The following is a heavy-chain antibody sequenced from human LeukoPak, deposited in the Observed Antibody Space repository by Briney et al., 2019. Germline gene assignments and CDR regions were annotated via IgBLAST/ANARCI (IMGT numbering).Heavy chain of an antibody. D-gene: IGHD6-13*01. CDR2: INHSGST. CDR3: ARGRWGAADGYYYYYGMDV. Sequence: KASETLSLTCAVYGGSFSGYYWSWIRQPPGKGLEWIGEINHSGSTNYNPSLKSRVTISVDTSKKQFSLKLSSVTAADTAVYYCARGRWGAADGYYYYYGMDVWGQGTTVTVSS. CDR1: GGSFSGYY. V-gene: IGHV4-34*01. J-gene: IGHJ6*02.